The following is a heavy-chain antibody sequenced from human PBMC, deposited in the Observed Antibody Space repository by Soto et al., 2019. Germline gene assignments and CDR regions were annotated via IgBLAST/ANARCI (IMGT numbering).Heavy chain of an antibody. D-gene: IGHD2-2*01. CDR2: MNPNSGNT. J-gene: IGHJ4*02. CDR1: GYTFTSYD. CDR3: ARSYCSSTSCRPRVPNGGFDY. Sequence: VASVKVSCKASGYTFTSYDINWVRQATGQGLEWMGWMNPNSGNTGYAQKFQGRVTITTNTSISTAYMELSSLRSEDTAVYYCARSYCSSTSCRPRVPNGGFDYWGQGTLVTVSS. V-gene: IGHV1-8*01.